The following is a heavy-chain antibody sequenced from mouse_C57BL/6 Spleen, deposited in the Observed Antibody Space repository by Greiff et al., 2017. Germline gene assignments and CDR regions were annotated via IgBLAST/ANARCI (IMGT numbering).Heavy chain of an antibody. J-gene: IGHJ4*01. CDR2: IHPSDSDT. V-gene: IGHV1-74*01. CDR1: GYTFTSYW. D-gene: IGHD1-3*01. CDR3: AMGLSPGAMDY. Sequence: VQLQQPGAELVKPGASVKVSCKASGYTFTSYWMHWVKQRPGQGLEWIGRIHPSDSDTNYNKKFKGKATLTVDKSSSTADMQLSSRTSEDSAVYYGAMGLSPGAMDYWGQGTSVTVSS.